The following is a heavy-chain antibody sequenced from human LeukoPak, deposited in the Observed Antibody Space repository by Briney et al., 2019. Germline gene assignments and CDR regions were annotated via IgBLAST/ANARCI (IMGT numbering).Heavy chain of an antibody. CDR3: ARGDGYNFFDY. CDR2: FYVGGAT. D-gene: IGHD5-24*01. CDR1: GFSVTNNY. Sequence: GGSLRLSCAVSGFSVTNNYMSWVRQAPGKGLEWVSVFYVGGATYYADSVKGRFTISRDNSENTLYLQMKSLRAEDAAVYYCARGDGYNFFDYWGQGTLVTVSS. V-gene: IGHV3-53*01. J-gene: IGHJ4*02.